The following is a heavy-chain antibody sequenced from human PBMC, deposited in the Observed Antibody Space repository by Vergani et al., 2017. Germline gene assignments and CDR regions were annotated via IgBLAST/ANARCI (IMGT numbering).Heavy chain of an antibody. CDR2: IDHTGRP. Sequence: QVQLQQWGGGLLKPSETLSLTCVVNGGSFTSYHWTWIRQSPGEGREWVGDIDHTGRPDYNPSLKSRLTMSVDKSRNQFSLSFNSVTATDTAIYFCARVNTETNGHLYYYYYMGVWGQGTAVTVS. D-gene: IGHD4-11*01. V-gene: IGHV4-34*01. CDR3: ARVNTETNGHLYYYYYMGV. J-gene: IGHJ6*03. CDR1: GGSFTSYH.